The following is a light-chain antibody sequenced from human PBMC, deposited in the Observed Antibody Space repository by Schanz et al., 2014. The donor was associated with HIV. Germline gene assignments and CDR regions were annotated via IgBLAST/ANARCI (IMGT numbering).Light chain of an antibody. V-gene: IGKV1-5*01. CDR3: QQSYDYPRT. CDR2: AAS. Sequence: DVQMTQSPTTLSASVGDRVTITCRASQNIGKWLTWYQQKPGTAPKLLIYAASTLQSGVPSRFSGSGSGTNFTLTISCLQSEDFATYYCQQSYDYPRTFGQGTKV. CDR1: QNIGKW. J-gene: IGKJ1*01.